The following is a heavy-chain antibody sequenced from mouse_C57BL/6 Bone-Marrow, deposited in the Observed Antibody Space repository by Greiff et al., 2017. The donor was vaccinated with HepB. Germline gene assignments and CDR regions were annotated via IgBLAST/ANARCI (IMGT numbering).Heavy chain of an antibody. J-gene: IGHJ2*01. D-gene: IGHD1-1*01. CDR1: GFTFTDYY. CDR2: IRNKANGYTT. CDR3: ASGRVSYFDY. V-gene: IGHV7-3*01. Sequence: EVQRVESGGGLVQPGGSLSLSCAASGFTFTDYYMSWVRQPPGKALEWLGFIRNKANGYTTEYSASVKGRFTISRDNSQSILYLQMNALRAEDSATYYCASGRVSYFDYWGQGTTLTVSS.